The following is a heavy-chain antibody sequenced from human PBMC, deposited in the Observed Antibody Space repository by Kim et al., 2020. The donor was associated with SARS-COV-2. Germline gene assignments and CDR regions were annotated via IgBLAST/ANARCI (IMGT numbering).Heavy chain of an antibody. CDR3: AKERDTAMVQNYYYYGMDV. Sequence: GGSLRLSCAASGFTFSSYGMHWVRQAPGKGLEWVAVIWYDGSNKYYADSVKGRFTISRDNSKNTLYLQMNSLRAEDTAVYYCAKERDTAMVQNYYYYGMDVWGQGTTVTVSS. D-gene: IGHD5-18*01. V-gene: IGHV3-33*06. CDR1: GFTFSSYG. J-gene: IGHJ6*02. CDR2: IWYDGSNK.